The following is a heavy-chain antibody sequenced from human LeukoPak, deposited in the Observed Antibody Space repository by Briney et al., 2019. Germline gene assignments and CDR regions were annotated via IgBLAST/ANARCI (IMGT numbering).Heavy chain of an antibody. CDR2: MNPNSGNT. CDR1: GYTFTSYD. CDR3: ASSSSWGDAFDI. V-gene: IGHV1-8*01. J-gene: IGHJ3*02. Sequence: GASVKVSCKASGYTFTSYDINWVRQATGQGLEWMGWMNPNSGNTGYAQKSQGRVTMTRNTSISTAYMELSSLRSEDTAVYYCASSSSWGDAFDIWGQGTMVTVSS. D-gene: IGHD6-13*01.